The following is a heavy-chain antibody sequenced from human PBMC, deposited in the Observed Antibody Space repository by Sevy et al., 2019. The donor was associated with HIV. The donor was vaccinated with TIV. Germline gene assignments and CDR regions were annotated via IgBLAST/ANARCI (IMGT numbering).Heavy chain of an antibody. D-gene: IGHD6-19*01. Sequence: SETLSLTCTVSGGSITSYSWSWIRQPAGKGLEWLGRIYSNGNSNYNPSLKSRVTMSLDTSKTQFSLKLTSVNAADTAVYFCAREGGASSAWFENWFGPWGQGTLVTVSS. CDR1: GGSITSYS. CDR3: AREGGASSAWFENWFGP. V-gene: IGHV4-4*07. CDR2: IYSNGNS. J-gene: IGHJ5*02.